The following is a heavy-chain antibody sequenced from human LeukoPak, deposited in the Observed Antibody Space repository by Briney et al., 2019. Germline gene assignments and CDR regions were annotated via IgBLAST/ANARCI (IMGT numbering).Heavy chain of an antibody. CDR3: ARVVAATPPIGAFDI. Sequence: GESLKISCKGSGSSFTSYWIGWVRQMPGKGLEWMGIIYPGDSDTRYSPSFQGQVTISADKSISTAYLQWSSLKASDTAMYYCARVVAATPPIGAFDIWGQGTMVTVSS. J-gene: IGHJ3*02. V-gene: IGHV5-51*01. CDR1: GSSFTSYW. D-gene: IGHD2-15*01. CDR2: IYPGDSDT.